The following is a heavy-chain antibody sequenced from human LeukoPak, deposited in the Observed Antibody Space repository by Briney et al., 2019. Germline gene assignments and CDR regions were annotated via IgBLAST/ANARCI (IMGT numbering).Heavy chain of an antibody. Sequence: GGSLRLSCAASGFTFSSYAMHWVRQAPGKGLEYVSAISSNGGSTYYANSVKGRFTISRDNSKNTLFLQMGSLRAEDLAVYYCSRGGGRNTAMVWAFDHWGQGTLVTVSS. V-gene: IGHV3-64*01. CDR3: SRGGGRNTAMVWAFDH. CDR1: GFTFSSYA. CDR2: ISSNGGST. J-gene: IGHJ4*02. D-gene: IGHD5-18*01.